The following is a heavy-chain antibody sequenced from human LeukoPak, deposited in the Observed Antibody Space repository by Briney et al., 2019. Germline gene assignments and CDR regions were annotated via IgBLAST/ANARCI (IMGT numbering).Heavy chain of an antibody. Sequence: GGSLRLSCAASGFTFSSYTMSWVRQAPGKGLAWVSGIDSSGTKTTYADSVKGRFTIPRDNPRNTLYLQMNSLRAEDTAVYYCAKDETGFLNYFHYWGQGALVTVSS. CDR3: AKDETGFLNYFHY. CDR1: GFTFSSYT. CDR2: IDSSGTKT. D-gene: IGHD3-3*01. V-gene: IGHV3-23*01. J-gene: IGHJ4*02.